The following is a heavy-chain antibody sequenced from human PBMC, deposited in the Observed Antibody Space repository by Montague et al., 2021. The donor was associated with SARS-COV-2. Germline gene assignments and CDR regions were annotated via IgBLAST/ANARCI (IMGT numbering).Heavy chain of an antibody. CDR1: GFTFNSYW. CDR2: ITGSGGGT. Sequence: SLRLSCAASGFTFNSYWMHWVRQAPGKGLEWVSAITGSGGGTYYAGSVKGRFTISKDNSKNMLYLQMNSLRAEDTAVYYCAKDQVYSGSYFADWGQGTLVTVSS. J-gene: IGHJ4*02. CDR3: AKDQVYSGSYFAD. D-gene: IGHD1-26*01. V-gene: IGHV3-23*01.